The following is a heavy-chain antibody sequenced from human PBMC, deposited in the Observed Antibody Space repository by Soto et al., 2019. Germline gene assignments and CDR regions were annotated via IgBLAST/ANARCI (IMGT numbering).Heavy chain of an antibody. D-gene: IGHD6-13*01. J-gene: IGHJ4*02. CDR2: IPDDGSNK. Sequence: GGSLRLSCEASGFTFSNYALHWVRQAPGKGLEWVAVIPDDGSNKYYADSVKGRFTISRDNSKNTLYLQMNSLRAEDTAVYYCARDRFASSWSYFDYWGQGT. V-gene: IGHV3-30-3*01. CDR1: GFTFSNYA. CDR3: ARDRFASSWSYFDY.